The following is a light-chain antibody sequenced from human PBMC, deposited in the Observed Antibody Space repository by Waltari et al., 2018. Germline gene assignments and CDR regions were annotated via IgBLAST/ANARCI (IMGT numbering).Light chain of an antibody. CDR3: QHYDTSAPLT. V-gene: IGKV3-20*01. J-gene: IGKJ4*01. Sequence: EIVLTQSPGTLSLSPGERVTLSCRAGQSVSRNYLAWYQQRPGQAPRLLSYGASRRATCIPDRFSGSGSVTDFTLTISRLELEDFGVYYCQHYDTSAPLTFGGGSKVEIK. CDR1: QSVSRNY. CDR2: GAS.